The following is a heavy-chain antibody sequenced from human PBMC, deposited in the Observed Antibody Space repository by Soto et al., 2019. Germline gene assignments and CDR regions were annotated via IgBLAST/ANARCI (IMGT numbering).Heavy chain of an antibody. Sequence: GGSLRLSCTGSGFTFSNYAMSWVRQAPGQGLEWVSAISGGSTYCADSVKGRFTISRDNSKNTLYLQMNSLRAEDTAIYYCAKDQGTAVASYGMDVWGQGTTVTSP. CDR3: AKDQGTAVASYGMDV. CDR2: ISGGST. V-gene: IGHV3-23*01. CDR1: GFTFSNYA. D-gene: IGHD6-19*01. J-gene: IGHJ6*02.